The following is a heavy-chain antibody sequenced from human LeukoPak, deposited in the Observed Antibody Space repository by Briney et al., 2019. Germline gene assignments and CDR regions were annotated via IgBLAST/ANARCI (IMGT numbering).Heavy chain of an antibody. CDR2: INPNSGGT. V-gene: IGHV1-2*02. J-gene: IGHJ5*02. D-gene: IGHD2-15*01. CDR3: ARAPGGYCSGGSCPNWFDP. CDR1: GYSFTTYG. Sequence: ASVKVSCKTSGYSFTTYGMNWVPQAPGQGLEWMGWINPNSGGTNYAQKFQGRVTMTRDTSISTAYMELSRLRSDDTAVYYCARAPGGYCSGGSCPNWFDPWGQGTLVTVSS.